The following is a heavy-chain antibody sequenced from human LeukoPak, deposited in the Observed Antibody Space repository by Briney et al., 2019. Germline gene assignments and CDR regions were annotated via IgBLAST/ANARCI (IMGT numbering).Heavy chain of an antibody. V-gene: IGHV1-69*01. CDR1: GGTFSSYA. J-gene: IGHJ4*02. Sequence: SVKVSCKASGGTFSSYAISWVRQAPGQGLEWMGGIIPIFGTANYAQKFQGRVTITADESTSTAYMELSSLRFEDTAVYYCASHYYDSSGYYYGFDYWGQGTLVTVSS. D-gene: IGHD3-22*01. CDR3: ASHYYDSSGYYYGFDY. CDR2: IIPIFGTA.